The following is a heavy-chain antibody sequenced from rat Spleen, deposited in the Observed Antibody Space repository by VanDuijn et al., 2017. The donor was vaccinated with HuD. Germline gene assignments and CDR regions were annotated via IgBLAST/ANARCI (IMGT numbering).Heavy chain of an antibody. CDR3: TRHAYYDGYYHWYFDF. CDR1: GFTFSDYN. V-gene: IGHV5-7*01. D-gene: IGHD1-12*03. J-gene: IGHJ1*01. Sequence: EVQLVESGGGFVQPGRSLKLSCAASGFTFSDYNMAWVRQAPKKGLEWVATINYDGSTVHYRDSVKGRFTVSRDNAKSTLYLQMDSLRSEEPATHYCTRHAYYDGYYHWYFDFWGPGTMVTVSS. CDR2: INYDGSTV.